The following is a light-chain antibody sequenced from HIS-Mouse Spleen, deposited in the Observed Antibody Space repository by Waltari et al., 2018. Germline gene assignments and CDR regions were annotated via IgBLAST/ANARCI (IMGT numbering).Light chain of an antibody. CDR1: ALQKKN. CDR3: YSTDSSGNHRV. Sequence: SYELTQPPSVSVSPGQTARTTCTGDALQKKNAYWYQPKSGQAPVLVIYEDSKRPSGIPERFSGSSSGTMATLTISGAQVEDEADYYCYSTDSSGNHRVFGGGTKLTVL. CDR2: EDS. V-gene: IGLV3-10*01. J-gene: IGLJ2*01.